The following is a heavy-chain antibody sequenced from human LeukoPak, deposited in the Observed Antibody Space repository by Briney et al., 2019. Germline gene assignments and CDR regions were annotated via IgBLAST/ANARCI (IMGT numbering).Heavy chain of an antibody. D-gene: IGHD3-10*01. V-gene: IGHV1-69*02. J-gene: IGHJ3*02. Sequence: PLASVKVSCKASGYTFTSYYMHWVRQAPGQGLEWMGRIIPILGIANYAQKFQGRVTITADKSTSTAYMELSSLRSEGTAVYYCAQSVVRGVINAFDIWGQGTMVTVSS. CDR1: GYTFTSYY. CDR2: IIPILGIA. CDR3: AQSVVRGVINAFDI.